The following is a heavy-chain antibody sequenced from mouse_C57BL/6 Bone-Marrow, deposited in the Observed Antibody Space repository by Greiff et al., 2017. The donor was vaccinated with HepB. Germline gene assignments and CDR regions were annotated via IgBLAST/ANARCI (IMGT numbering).Heavy chain of an antibody. CDR1: GYTFTSYT. CDR3: ARRTDDGSSYWYFDV. Sequence: VQVVESGAELARPGASVKMSCKASGYTFTSYTMHWVKQRPGQGLEWIGYINPSSGYTKYKQKFKDKATLTADKSSSTAYMQLSSLTSEDSAVYYCARRTDDGSSYWYFDVWGTGTTVTVSS. D-gene: IGHD1-1*01. V-gene: IGHV1-4*01. J-gene: IGHJ1*03. CDR2: INPSSGYT.